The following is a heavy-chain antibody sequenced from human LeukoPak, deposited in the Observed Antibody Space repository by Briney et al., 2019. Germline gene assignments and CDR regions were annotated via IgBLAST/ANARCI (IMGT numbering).Heavy chain of an antibody. V-gene: IGHV3-23*01. CDR2: ISGSGGST. J-gene: IGHJ4*02. CDR1: GFTFSDHY. CDR3: ARSTSSEYDIYHFDY. Sequence: PGGSLRLSCAASGFTFSDHYMDWVRQAPGKGLEWVSAISGSGGSTYYADSVKGRFTISRDNSKNTLYLQMNSLRAEDTAVYYCARSTSSEYDIYHFDYWGQGTLVTVSS. D-gene: IGHD3-9*01.